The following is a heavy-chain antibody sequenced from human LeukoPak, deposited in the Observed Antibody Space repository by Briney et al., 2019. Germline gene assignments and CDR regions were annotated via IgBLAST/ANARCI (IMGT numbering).Heavy chain of an antibody. V-gene: IGHV3-49*04. Sequence: GGSLRLSCTASGFTFGDYAMSWVRQAPGKGLEWVGFIRSKAYGGTTEYAASVKGRFTISRDNAKNSLYLQMNSLRAEDTAVYYCARDSTTVTNFDYWGQGTLVTVSS. CDR3: ARDSTTVTNFDY. CDR1: GFTFGDYA. D-gene: IGHD4-17*01. J-gene: IGHJ4*02. CDR2: IRSKAYGGTT.